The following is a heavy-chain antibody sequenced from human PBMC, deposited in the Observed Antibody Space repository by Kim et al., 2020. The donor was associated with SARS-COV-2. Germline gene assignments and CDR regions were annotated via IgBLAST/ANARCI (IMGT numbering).Heavy chain of an antibody. CDR2: IIPIFGTA. CDR3: ARSPCTNGVCYTLSWYFDL. J-gene: IGHJ2*01. V-gene: IGHV1-69*13. D-gene: IGHD2-8*01. CDR1: GGTFSSYA. Sequence: SVKVSCKASGGTFSSYAISWVRQAPGQGLEWMGGIIPIFGTANYAQKFQGRVTITADESTSTAYMELSSLRSEDTAVYYCARSPCTNGVCYTLSWYFDLWGRGTLVTVSS.